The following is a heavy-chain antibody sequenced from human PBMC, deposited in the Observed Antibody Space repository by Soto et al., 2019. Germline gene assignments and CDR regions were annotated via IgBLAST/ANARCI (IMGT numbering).Heavy chain of an antibody. V-gene: IGHV1-69*02. D-gene: IGHD6-13*01. Sequence: QVQLVQSGAEVKKPGSSVKVSCKASGGTFSSYTISWVRQAPGQGLEWMGRIIPILGIANYAQKLQGRVTIIADKATSTAYRELSSLRSEDTAVYYCARAYSSSWYNFDYWGQGTLVTVSS. CDR2: IIPILGIA. J-gene: IGHJ4*02. CDR1: GGTFSSYT. CDR3: ARAYSSSWYNFDY.